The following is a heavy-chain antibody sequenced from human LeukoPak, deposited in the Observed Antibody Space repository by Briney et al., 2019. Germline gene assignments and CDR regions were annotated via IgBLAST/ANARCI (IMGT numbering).Heavy chain of an antibody. Sequence: PSETLSLTCTVSGGSISSYYWSWIRQPPGKGLEWIAYIYYSGSTNYNPSLKSRVTISVDTSKNQFSLKLSSVTAADTAVYYCASVYYDILSGYYLDYWGQGTLVTVSS. D-gene: IGHD3-9*01. CDR1: GGSISSYY. J-gene: IGHJ4*02. V-gene: IGHV4-59*12. CDR2: IYYSGST. CDR3: ASVYYDILSGYYLDY.